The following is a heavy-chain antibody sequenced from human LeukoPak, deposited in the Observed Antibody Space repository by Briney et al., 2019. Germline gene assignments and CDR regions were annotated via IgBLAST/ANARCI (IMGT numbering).Heavy chain of an antibody. CDR1: GYNFLNYW. D-gene: IGHD3/OR15-3a*01. Sequence: GEPLKISCKSSGYNFLNYWIGWVRQMPGKGLEWMGIIYPGDSDTRYSPSFQGQVTISADKSISTAYLQWSSLKASDTAMYYCARRDSSDAFDIWGQGTMVTVSS. CDR2: IYPGDSDT. V-gene: IGHV5-51*01. J-gene: IGHJ3*02. CDR3: ARRDSSDAFDI.